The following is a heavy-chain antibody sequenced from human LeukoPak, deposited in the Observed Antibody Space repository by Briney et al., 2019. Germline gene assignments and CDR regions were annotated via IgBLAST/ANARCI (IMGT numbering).Heavy chain of an antibody. V-gene: IGHV4-61*01. D-gene: IGHD2-15*01. CDR1: GGSITITSYY. CDR2: IYYSGST. Sequence: PSETLSLTCTVSGGSITITSYYWSWIRQPPGKGLEWIGYIYYSGSTNYNPSLKSRVTISVDTSKNQFSLNLSSVTGADTAVYYCARTICSGGSCYSFDYWGQGTLVTVSS. CDR3: ARTICSGGSCYSFDY. J-gene: IGHJ4*02.